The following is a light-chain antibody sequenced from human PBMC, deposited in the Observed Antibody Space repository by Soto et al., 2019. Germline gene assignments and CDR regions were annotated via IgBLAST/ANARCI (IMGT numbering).Light chain of an antibody. CDR1: QDLSNY. CDR2: DAS. CDR3: QQYDNLPIT. J-gene: IGKJ5*01. V-gene: IGKV1-33*01. Sequence: DIQMTQSPSSLSASVGDRVTITCQASQDLSNYLNWYQQKPGKPPKLLIYDASNLETGVPSRFSGSGSGTDFTFTISSLQPEDIATYYCQQYDNLPITFGQGTRLEIK.